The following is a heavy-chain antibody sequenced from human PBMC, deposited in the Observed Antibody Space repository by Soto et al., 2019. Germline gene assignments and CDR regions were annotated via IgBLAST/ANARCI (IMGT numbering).Heavy chain of an antibody. V-gene: IGHV1-69*06. Sequence: QVHLVQSGAEVKSPGSAVKVSCKVSGAGDTFSNYGLNWMRQAPGQGLEWMGGTIPAFGTANYAQKFQGRVTITADTSTTTPYMELSSLRCDDTAVYYCWRHDKTALPPLDSWGQGTLVSVSS. J-gene: IGHJ4*02. CDR2: TIPAFGTA. CDR3: WRHDKTALPPLDS. CDR1: GAGDTFSNYG. D-gene: IGHD1-1*01.